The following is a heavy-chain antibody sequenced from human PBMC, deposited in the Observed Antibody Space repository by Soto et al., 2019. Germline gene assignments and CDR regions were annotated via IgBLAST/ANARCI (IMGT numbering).Heavy chain of an antibody. V-gene: IGHV4-39*01. J-gene: IGHJ5*02. CDR2: VYFSGSS. CDR3: ARHRSAYNWFDP. Sequence: KPSETLSLTCSVSGVSITSTTYYWGWIRQPPGKGLEWIGSVYFSGSSYYNPSLKSRVSISVDTSKNQFSLTLNSVSAADTALYYCARHRSAYNWFDPWGQGIMVTVSS. CDR1: GVSITSTTYY.